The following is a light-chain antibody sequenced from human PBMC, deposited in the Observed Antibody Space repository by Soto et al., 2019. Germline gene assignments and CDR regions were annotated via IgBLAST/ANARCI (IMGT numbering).Light chain of an antibody. V-gene: IGLV1-40*01. CDR1: IGAGFD. J-gene: IGLJ3*02. CDR3: QSFDRSQTYDNRLSGV. CDR2: ANG. Sequence: QSVLTQPPSVSGAPGQRVTISCTNIGAGFDVLWYQQLPGTAPKLLINANGNRPAGVTDRFSGSKSGSSASLAITGLRAEDEATYYCQSFDRSQTYDNRLSGVFGGGTKVTVL.